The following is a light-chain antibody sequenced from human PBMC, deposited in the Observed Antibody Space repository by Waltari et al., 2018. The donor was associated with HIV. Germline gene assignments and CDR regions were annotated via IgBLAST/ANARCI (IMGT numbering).Light chain of an antibody. CDR3: TSYIGASRL. CDR2: DVT. V-gene: IGLV2-14*03. J-gene: IGLJ2*01. Sequence: QSALTQPASVSGSPGQSVTISCTADTSDIGRYVSWYQQHPGKVPKLIIFDVTRRPSGTSARFSGSKSANSAYLAISGLQTDDEAHYFCTSYIGASRLVGGGTKLTVL. CDR1: TSDIGRY.